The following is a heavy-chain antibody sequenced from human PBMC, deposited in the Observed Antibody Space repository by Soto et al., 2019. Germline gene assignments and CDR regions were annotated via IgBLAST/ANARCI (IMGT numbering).Heavy chain of an antibody. CDR1: GYTFTSYA. V-gene: IGHV1-3*01. D-gene: IGHD3-22*01. CDR3: ARDVALYYYDSSGYPY. CDR2: INAGNGNT. Sequence: VQLVQSGAEVKKPGASVKVSCKASGYTFTSYAMHWVRQAPGQRLEWMGWINAGNGNTKYSQKFQGRVTITRDTSASTAYMELSSLRSEDTAVYYCARDVALYYYDSSGYPYWGQGTLVTVSS. J-gene: IGHJ4*02.